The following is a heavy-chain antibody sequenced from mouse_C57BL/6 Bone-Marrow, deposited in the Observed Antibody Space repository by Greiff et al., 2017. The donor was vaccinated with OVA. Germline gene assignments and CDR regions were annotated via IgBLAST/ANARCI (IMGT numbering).Heavy chain of an antibody. CDR2: IYPGNSDT. D-gene: IGHD1-1*01. J-gene: IGHJ3*01. V-gene: IGHV1-5*01. CDR3: TRDTKPEAWFAY. CDR1: GYTFTSYW. Sequence: VQLQQSGTVLARPGASVKMSCKTSGYTFTSYWMHWVKHRPGQGLEWIGAIYPGNSDTSYNQKFKGKAKLTAVTSASTAYMELSSLTNEDSAVYYCTRDTKPEAWFAYWGQGTLVTVSA.